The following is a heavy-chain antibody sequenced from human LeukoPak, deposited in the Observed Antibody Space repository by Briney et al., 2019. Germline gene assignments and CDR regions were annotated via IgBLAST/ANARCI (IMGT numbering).Heavy chain of an antibody. CDR1: GFTFSVYT. Sequence: GGSLRLSCEASGFTFSVYTIHWVRQAPGKGLEWVAVMSSDGSNKYYADSVKGRFTISRDNSRNTMYLQMNSLRAEDTAVYYCARALSSGWSHAFDIWGQGTMVTVSS. J-gene: IGHJ3*02. CDR3: ARALSSGWSHAFDI. D-gene: IGHD6-19*01. V-gene: IGHV3-30-3*01. CDR2: MSSDGSNK.